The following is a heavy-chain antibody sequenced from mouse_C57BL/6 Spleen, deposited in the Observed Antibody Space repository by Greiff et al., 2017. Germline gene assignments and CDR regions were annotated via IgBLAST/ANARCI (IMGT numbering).Heavy chain of an antibody. CDR3: ARYKAYSNYGYFDG. V-gene: IGHV1-69*01. Sequence: QVQLQQPGAELVMPGASVKLSCKASGYTFTSYWMHWVKQRPGQGLEWIGEIDPSDSYTNYNQKFKGKSTLTVDKSSSTADMQLSSLTSEDSAVYYCARYKAYSNYGYFDGWGTGTTVTVSS. J-gene: IGHJ1*03. CDR1: GYTFTSYW. D-gene: IGHD2-5*01. CDR2: IDPSDSYT.